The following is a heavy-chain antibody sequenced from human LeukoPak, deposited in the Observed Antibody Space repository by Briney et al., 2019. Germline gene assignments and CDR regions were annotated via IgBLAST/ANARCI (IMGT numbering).Heavy chain of an antibody. D-gene: IGHD3-10*01. CDR2: IYYSGST. CDR1: GGSISSYY. J-gene: IGHJ3*02. CDR3: ARQGAMDRGKSAFDI. V-gene: IGHV4-59*08. Sequence: SETLSLTCTVSGGSISSYYWSWIRQPPGKGLEWIGYIYYSGSTNYNPSLKSRVTISVDTSKNQFSLKLSSVAAADTAVYYCARQGAMDRGKSAFDIWGQGTMVTVSS.